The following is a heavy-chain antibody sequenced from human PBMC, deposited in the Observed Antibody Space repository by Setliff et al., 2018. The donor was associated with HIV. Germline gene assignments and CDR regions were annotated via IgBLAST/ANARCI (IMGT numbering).Heavy chain of an antibody. J-gene: IGHJ3*02. Sequence: PGGSLRLSCAAFGFAFSTFDMNWVRQTPDKGLEWVAAVSPGSETTYYADSVKGRFTVSRDDSKNTLFLQMNSLGAEDTAVYYCAKHFLLWSNAFHIWGQGTMVTVSS. CDR2: VSPGSETT. CDR3: AKHFLLWSNAFHI. CDR1: GFAFSTFD. V-gene: IGHV3-23*01. D-gene: IGHD2-21*01.